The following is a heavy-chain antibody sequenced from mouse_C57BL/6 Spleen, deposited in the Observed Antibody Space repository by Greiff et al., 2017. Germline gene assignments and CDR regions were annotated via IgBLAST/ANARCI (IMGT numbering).Heavy chain of an antibody. CDR3: AREDRYAMDY. V-gene: IGHV1-66*01. CDR1: GYSFTSYY. CDR2: IYPGSGNT. Sequence: VQLVESGPELVKPGASVKISCKASGYSFTSYYIHWVKQRPGQGLEWIGWIYPGSGNTKYNEKFKGKATLTADTSSSTAYMQLSSLTSEDSAVYYCAREDRYAMDYWGQGTSVTVSS. J-gene: IGHJ4*01.